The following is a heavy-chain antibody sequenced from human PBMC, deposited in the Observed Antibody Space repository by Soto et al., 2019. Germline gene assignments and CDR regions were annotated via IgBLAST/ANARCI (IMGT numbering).Heavy chain of an antibody. D-gene: IGHD3-3*01. V-gene: IGHV3-13*01. CDR1: GFTFSSYD. Sequence: GGSLRLSCAASGFTFSSYDMHWVRQATGKGLEWVSAIGTAGDTYYPGSVKGRFTISRENAKNSLYLQMNSLRAGDTAVYYCARAVYDFWSGYYDYWGQGTLVTVSS. CDR2: IGTAGDT. CDR3: ARAVYDFWSGYYDY. J-gene: IGHJ4*02.